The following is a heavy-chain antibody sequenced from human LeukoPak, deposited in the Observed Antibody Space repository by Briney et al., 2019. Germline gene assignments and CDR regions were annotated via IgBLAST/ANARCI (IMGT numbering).Heavy chain of an antibody. D-gene: IGHD6-25*01. Sequence: ASVKVACKASGHTFTSYYMHWVRQAPGQGLEWMGIISPSGGSTSYAQKFQGRVTMTRDTSTSTVYMELSSLRSEDTAVYYCAVGIAAFPLDYWGQGTLVTVSS. V-gene: IGHV1-46*01. CDR1: GHTFTSYY. CDR3: AVGIAAFPLDY. CDR2: ISPSGGST. J-gene: IGHJ4*02.